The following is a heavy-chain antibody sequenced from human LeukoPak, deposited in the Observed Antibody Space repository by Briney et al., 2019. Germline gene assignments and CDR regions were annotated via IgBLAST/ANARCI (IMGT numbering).Heavy chain of an antibody. V-gene: IGHV4-39*01. CDR3: ASQWSTGNSGRGYFDY. CDR1: GGSISSTGYY. Sequence: SETLSLTCAVSGGSISSTGYYWGWIRQPPGEGLEWIGSIYYSGTTYHNPSLKSRVTISVDTSKNQFSLKLTSVTAADTAVYYCASQWSTGNSGRGYFDYRGQGTLVTVSS. J-gene: IGHJ4*02. CDR2: IYYSGTT. D-gene: IGHD2-2*01.